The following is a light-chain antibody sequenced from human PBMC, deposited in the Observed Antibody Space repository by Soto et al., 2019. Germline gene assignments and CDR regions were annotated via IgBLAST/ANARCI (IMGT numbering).Light chain of an antibody. Sequence: DIQMTQSPSTLSASVGDRVTITCRASQSISSWLAWYQQKPGRAPRLLIYTASRLESGVPSRFSGSGSGAEITITSSRLQADDFATYYCQQYNSQWTFGQGTKVDIK. CDR2: TAS. J-gene: IGKJ1*01. CDR3: QQYNSQWT. CDR1: QSISSW. V-gene: IGKV1-5*03.